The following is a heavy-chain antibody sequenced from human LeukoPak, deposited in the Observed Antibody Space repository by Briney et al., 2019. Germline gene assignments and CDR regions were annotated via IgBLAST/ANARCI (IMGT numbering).Heavy chain of an antibody. J-gene: IGHJ4*02. V-gene: IGHV3-43D*03. CDR2: ISWDGGST. D-gene: IGHD2/OR15-2a*01. Sequence: GGSLRLSCAASGFTFDDYAMHWVRQAPGKGLEWVSLISWDGGSTYYADSVKGRFTISRDNSKNSLYLQMNSLRAEDTALYYCAKSRSTRSTTYFDYWGQGTLVTVSS. CDR1: GFTFDDYA. CDR3: AKSRSTRSTTYFDY.